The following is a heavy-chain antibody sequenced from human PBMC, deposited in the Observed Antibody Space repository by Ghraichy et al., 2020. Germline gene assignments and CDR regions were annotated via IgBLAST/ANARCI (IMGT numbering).Heavy chain of an antibody. V-gene: IGHV3-13*01. D-gene: IGHD2-2*02. J-gene: IGHJ3*02. CDR3: ARASCSSTSCYNGAFDI. CDR2: IGTAGDT. CDR1: GFTFSSYD. Sequence: GESLNISCAASGFTFSSYDMHWVRQATGKGLEWVSAIGTAGDTYYPGSVKGRFTISRENAKNSLYLQMNSLRAGDTAVYYCARASCSSTSCYNGAFDIWGQGTMVTVSS.